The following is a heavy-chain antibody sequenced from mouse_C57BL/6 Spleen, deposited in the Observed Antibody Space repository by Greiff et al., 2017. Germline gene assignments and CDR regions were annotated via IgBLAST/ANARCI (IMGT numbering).Heavy chain of an antibody. Sequence: VQLKQSGPELVKPGASVKISCKASGYSFTGYYMNWVKQSPEKSLEWIGEINTSTGGTTYNQKFKAKATLTVDKSSSTAYMQLKSLTAEDSAVYYCARKADDDEGFAYWGQGTLVTVAA. V-gene: IGHV1-42*01. D-gene: IGHD2-4*01. CDR2: INTSTGGT. J-gene: IGHJ3*01. CDR3: ARKADDDEGFAY. CDR1: GYSFTGYY.